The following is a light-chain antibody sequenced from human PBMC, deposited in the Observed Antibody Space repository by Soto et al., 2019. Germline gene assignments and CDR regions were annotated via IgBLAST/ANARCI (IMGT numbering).Light chain of an antibody. CDR3: QQRGKWPST. V-gene: IGKV3-11*01. CDR2: DAS. Sequence: EIVLTQSPATLSLSPGERATLSCRASQSVSGYLAWYQQKPGQAPRLLIYDASSRANGIPARFTGSGSGTDFSLTISSLEPEDFAVYYCQQRGKWPSTFGPGTKVEMK. CDR1: QSVSGY. J-gene: IGKJ2*02.